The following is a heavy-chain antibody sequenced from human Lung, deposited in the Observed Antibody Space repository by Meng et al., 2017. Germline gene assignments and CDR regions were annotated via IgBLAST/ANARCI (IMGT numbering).Heavy chain of an antibody. CDR1: GYTFAAYW. CDR3: ARDEDISAAGKLFGDY. CDR2: IDPNNDHT. V-gene: IGHV1-2*06. D-gene: IGHD6-13*01. J-gene: IGHJ4*02. Sequence: QVQLVQSGPEVKKAGASVKLSCKPSGYTFAAYWIHWLRQAPGQGLEWMGRIDPNNDHTQYAQNFQGRVTMTSDTSISTVYMELNGLRSDDTAVYYCARDEDISAAGKLFGDYWGQGTLVTVSS.